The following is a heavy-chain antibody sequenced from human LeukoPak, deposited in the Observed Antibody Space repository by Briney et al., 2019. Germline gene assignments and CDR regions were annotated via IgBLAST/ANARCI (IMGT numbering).Heavy chain of an antibody. J-gene: IGHJ3*02. CDR2: IWYDGSNK. CDR3: ASDFRSLAKGTYDFWSGYDAFDI. D-gene: IGHD3-3*01. V-gene: IGHV3-33*01. Sequence: PGGSLRLSCAASGFTFSSYGMHWVRQAPGKGLEWVAVIWYDGSNKYYADSVKGRFTISSDNAKNTLYLQMNSLRAEDTAVYYCASDFRSLAKGTYDFWSGYDAFDIWGQGTMVTVSS. CDR1: GFTFSSYG.